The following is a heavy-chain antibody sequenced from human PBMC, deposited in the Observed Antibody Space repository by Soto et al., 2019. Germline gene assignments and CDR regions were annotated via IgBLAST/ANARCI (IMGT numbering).Heavy chain of an antibody. D-gene: IGHD6-19*01. CDR3: ARANLRSGWTFDH. Sequence: ETLSLTCSVCGASIISNDWWIWIRQTPGKGLEWIGEIFHSGRTNYSPSFKSRVTISVDTSKSQFSLEMASVTAADTAVYYCARANLRSGWTFDHWGQGSPVTVS. CDR1: GASIISNDW. V-gene: IGHV4-4*02. CDR2: IFHSGRT. J-gene: IGHJ4*02.